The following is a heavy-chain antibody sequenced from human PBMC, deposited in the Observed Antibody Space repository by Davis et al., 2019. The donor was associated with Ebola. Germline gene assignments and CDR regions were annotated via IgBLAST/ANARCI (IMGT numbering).Heavy chain of an antibody. V-gene: IGHV1-8*01. CDR3: ARAIADYYYYGMDV. CDR1: GYTFTSYD. J-gene: IGHJ6*04. D-gene: IGHD6-13*01. CDR2: MNPNSGNT. Sequence: AASVKVSCKASGYTFTSYDINWVRQATGQGLEWMGWMNPNSGNTGYAQKFQGRVTMTRNTSISTAYMELSSLRSEDTAVYYCARAIADYYYYGMDVWGKGTTVTVSS.